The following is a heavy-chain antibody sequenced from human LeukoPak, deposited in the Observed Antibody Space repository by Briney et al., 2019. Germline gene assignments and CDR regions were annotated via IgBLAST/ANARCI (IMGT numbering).Heavy chain of an antibody. J-gene: IGHJ4*02. Sequence: SETLSLTCTVSGGSISSSSYYWGWIRQPPGKGLEWIGSIYYSGSTYYNPSLKSRVTISVDTSKNQFSLKLSSVTAADTAVYYCARSVHISAPFDVWGQGTLVTVSS. CDR3: ARSVHISAPFDV. CDR2: IYYSGST. D-gene: IGHD2-21*01. V-gene: IGHV4-39*01. CDR1: GGSISSSSYY.